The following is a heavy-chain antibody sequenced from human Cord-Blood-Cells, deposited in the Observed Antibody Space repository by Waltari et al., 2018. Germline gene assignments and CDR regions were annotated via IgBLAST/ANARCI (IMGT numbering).Heavy chain of an antibody. D-gene: IGHD4-17*01. Sequence: QVQLQQWGAGLLKPSETLSLTCAVYGGSFSGYYWSWIRPPPGKGLEWIGEINHSGSTNYNPSLKSRVTISVDTSKNQFSLKLSSVTAADTAVYYCARGGEGGVGDYWGQGTLVTVSS. CDR1: GGSFSGYY. CDR3: ARGGEGGVGDY. J-gene: IGHJ4*02. CDR2: INHSGST. V-gene: IGHV4-34*01.